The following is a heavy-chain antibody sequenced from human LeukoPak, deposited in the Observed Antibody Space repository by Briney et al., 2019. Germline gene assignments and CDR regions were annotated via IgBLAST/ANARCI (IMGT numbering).Heavy chain of an antibody. D-gene: IGHD3-3*01. CDR3: AKRYYDFWSGSRTGYYGMDV. CDR1: GFTFSSYG. J-gene: IGHJ6*02. V-gene: IGHV3-30*18. Sequence: GGSLRLSCAASGFTFSSYGMHWDRQAPGKGLEWVAVISYDGSNKYYADSVKGRFTISRDNSKNTLYLQMNSLRAEDTAVYYCAKRYYDFWSGSRTGYYGMDVWGQGTTVTVSS. CDR2: ISYDGSNK.